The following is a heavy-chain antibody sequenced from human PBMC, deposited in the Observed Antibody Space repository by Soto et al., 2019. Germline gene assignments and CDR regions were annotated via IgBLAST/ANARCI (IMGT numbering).Heavy chain of an antibody. J-gene: IGHJ6*04. V-gene: IGHV1-69*13. CDR2: IIPIFGTA. Sequence: GASVKVSCKASGGTFGSYAISWVRQAPGQGLEWMGGIIPIFGTANYAQKFQGRVTITADESTSTAYMELSSLRSEDTAVYYCACLGWLLPDDYYSFGRDVWGKGTTAT. CDR1: GGTFGSYA. D-gene: IGHD3-3*01. CDR3: ACLGWLLPDDYYSFGRDV.